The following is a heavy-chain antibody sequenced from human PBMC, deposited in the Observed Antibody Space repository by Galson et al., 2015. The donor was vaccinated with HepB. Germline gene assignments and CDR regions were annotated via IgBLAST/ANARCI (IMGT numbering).Heavy chain of an antibody. CDR3: AKDGWRGYTYGPNWFDP. CDR1: GFTFSSYG. V-gene: IGHV3-30*18. CDR2: VSYDGSNK. Sequence: SLRLSCAASGFTFSSYGMHWVRQAPGKGLAWVAVVSYDGSNKYYADSVKGRFTISRDNSKNTLYLQMNSLRAEDTAIYYCAKDGWRGYTYGPNWFDPWGQGTLVTVSS. D-gene: IGHD5-18*01. J-gene: IGHJ5*02.